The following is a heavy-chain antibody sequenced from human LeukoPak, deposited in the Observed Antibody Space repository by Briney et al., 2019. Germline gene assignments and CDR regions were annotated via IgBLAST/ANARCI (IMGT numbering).Heavy chain of an antibody. CDR1: GYTFTGYY. Sequence: ASVKVSCKASGYTFTGYYMHWVRQAPGQGLEWMGWINPNSGGTNYAQKFQGRVTMTRDTSISTAYMELSRLRSDDTAAYYCARDSEMATGYFDYWGQGTLVTVSS. J-gene: IGHJ4*02. CDR2: INPNSGGT. CDR3: ARDSEMATGYFDY. V-gene: IGHV1-2*02. D-gene: IGHD5-24*01.